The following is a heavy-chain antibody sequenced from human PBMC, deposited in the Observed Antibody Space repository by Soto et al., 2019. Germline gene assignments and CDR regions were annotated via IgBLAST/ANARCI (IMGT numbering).Heavy chain of an antibody. D-gene: IGHD3-16*01. CDR3: ARTNHYEYVWSSFRTYHPFYGM. Sequence: PEKLSVTYSVSGGSLSGYYWSWIRQPPEKGLEWIGEINHSGSTNYNPSLRSRVTISVDTSKNQFSLSLTSVTAADTGVYYCARTNHYEYVWSSFRTYHPFYGM. J-gene: IGHJ6*01. CDR2: INHSGST. V-gene: IGHV4-34*01. CDR1: GGSLSGYY.